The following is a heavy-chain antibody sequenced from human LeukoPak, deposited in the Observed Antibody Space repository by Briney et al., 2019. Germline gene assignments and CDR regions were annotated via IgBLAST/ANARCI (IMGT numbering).Heavy chain of an antibody. J-gene: IGHJ5*02. V-gene: IGHV1-69*13. Sequence: SVNVSCKASGGTFSSYAISWVRQAPGQGLEWMGGIIPIFGTANYAQKFQGRVTITADESTSTAYMELSSLRSEDTAVYYCARFGAWSGSYSYWFDPWGQGTLVTVSS. CDR3: ARFGAWSGSYSYWFDP. CDR2: IIPIFGTA. D-gene: IGHD1-26*01. CDR1: GGTFSSYA.